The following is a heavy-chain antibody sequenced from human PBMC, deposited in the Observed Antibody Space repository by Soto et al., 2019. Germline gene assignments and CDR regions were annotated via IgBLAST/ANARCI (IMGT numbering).Heavy chain of an antibody. V-gene: IGHV3-23*01. J-gene: IGHJ5*02. CDR2: ISGSGFKK. CDR3: AKNQGVELVPLATVDWFDP. CDR1: GFIFVNFG. D-gene: IGHD1-26*01. Sequence: HPGGSLRLSCAASGFIFVNFGMSWVRQAPGKGLEWISSISGSGFKKYYADSVKGRFTISRDNSKSTVYLELNNLSAEDTAVYHCAKNQGVELVPLATVDWFDPWGQGSVVTVS.